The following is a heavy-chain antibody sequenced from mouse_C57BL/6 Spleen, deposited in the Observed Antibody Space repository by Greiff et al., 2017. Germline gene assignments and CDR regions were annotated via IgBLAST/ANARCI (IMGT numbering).Heavy chain of an antibody. J-gene: IGHJ4*01. CDR1: GYTFTSYW. CDR2: INPSNGGT. CDR3: ARDSDDAMDY. Sequence: QVHVKQSGTELVKPGASVKLSCKASGYTFTSYWMHWVKQRPGQGLEWIGNINPSNGGTNYNEKFKSKATLTVDKSSSTAYMQLSSLTSEDSAIYYCARDSDDAMDYWGQGTSVTVSS. V-gene: IGHV1-53*01. D-gene: IGHD2-13*01.